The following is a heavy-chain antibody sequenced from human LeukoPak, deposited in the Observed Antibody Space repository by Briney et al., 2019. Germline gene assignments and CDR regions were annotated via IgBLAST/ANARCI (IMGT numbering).Heavy chain of an antibody. CDR1: RFFFSNYW. CDR2: IKQDGSEK. V-gene: IGHV3-7*01. J-gene: IGHJ4*02. D-gene: IGHD2-8*02. CDR3: AREGYCTGNTCSFDY. Sequence: GGSLRLSCAASRFFFSNYWMNWVRQAPGKGLEWVAKIKQDGSEKYYVVSVKGGFTISRDNAKSSLYLQMNSLRAEDTAVYYCAREGYCTGNTCSFDYWGQGPLVTVSS.